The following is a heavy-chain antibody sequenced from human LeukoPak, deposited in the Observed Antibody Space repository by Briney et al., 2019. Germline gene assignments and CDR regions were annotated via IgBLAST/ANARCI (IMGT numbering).Heavy chain of an antibody. CDR1: GFTFNTYS. V-gene: IGHV3-21*01. J-gene: IGHJ4*02. CDR2: ISSRSIYI. Sequence: GGSLRLSCAASGFTFNTYSIVWVRQGPGKGLEWVSSISSRSIYIKYADSVKGRFTISRDDARNSLYLQMNSLRADDTAVYYRARDYGSGSHFDYWGQGTLVSVSS. D-gene: IGHD3-10*01. CDR3: ARDYGSGSHFDY.